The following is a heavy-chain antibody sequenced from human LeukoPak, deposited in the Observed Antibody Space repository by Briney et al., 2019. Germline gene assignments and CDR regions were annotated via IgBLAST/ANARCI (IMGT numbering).Heavy chain of an antibody. CDR2: TYISGST. D-gene: IGHD3-22*01. CDR3: ARQGIGDTRGYYAY. J-gene: IGHJ4*02. Sequence: PGGSLRLSCAASGFTVTSHYMSWVRQAPGKGLEWVSITYISGSTNYADSVKGRFTISRDNSKNTLYLQMNSLRAEDTAVYYCARQGIGDTRGYYAYWGQGTLVTVSS. V-gene: IGHV3-66*04. CDR1: GFTVTSHY.